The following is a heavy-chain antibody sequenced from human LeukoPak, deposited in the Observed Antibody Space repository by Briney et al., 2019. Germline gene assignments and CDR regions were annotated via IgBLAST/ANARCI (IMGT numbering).Heavy chain of an antibody. D-gene: IGHD2-15*01. Sequence: GGSLRLSCAASGFPFCWYWMRWVPQAPGKGVEWVANIKQDGSETYYVDSVKGRFTISRDNTKNSLYLQINSLRAEDTAVYSCARGDCSGGSCYSFDYWGQGTLVTVSS. CDR2: IKQDGSET. J-gene: IGHJ4*02. CDR3: ARGDCSGGSCYSFDY. CDR1: GFPFCWYW. V-gene: IGHV3-7*01.